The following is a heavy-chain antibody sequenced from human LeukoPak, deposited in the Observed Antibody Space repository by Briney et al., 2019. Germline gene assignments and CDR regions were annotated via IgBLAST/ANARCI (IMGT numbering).Heavy chain of an antibody. CDR2: IYTSGST. V-gene: IGHV4-61*02. J-gene: IGHJ4*02. CDR1: GGSIRRGSCY. Sequence: PSENLSFTATLSGGSIRRGSCYRRWIRQPAGKGLEWIGRIYTSGSTNYNPSLRSRITISIHTSKNQFSLKLSSVTAADTAVYYCAREGRWVQAPMFDNRGEGTLVTVSS. CDR3: AREGRWVQAPMFDN. D-gene: IGHD5-24*01.